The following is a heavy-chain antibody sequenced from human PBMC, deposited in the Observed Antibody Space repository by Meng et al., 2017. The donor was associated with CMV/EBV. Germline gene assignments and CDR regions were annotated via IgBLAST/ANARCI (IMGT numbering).Heavy chain of an antibody. J-gene: IGHJ6*02. D-gene: IGHD2-2*01. CDR3: ARAEIVVVPAAPRFRYYYYGMDV. Sequence: SVKVSCKASGGTFSSYAISWVRQAPGQGLEWMGGINPIFGTANYAQKLQGRVTITTDESTSTAYMELSSLRSEDTAVYYCARAEIVVVPAAPRFRYYYYGMDVWGQGTTVTVSS. CDR1: GGTFSSYA. CDR2: INPIFGTA. V-gene: IGHV1-69*05.